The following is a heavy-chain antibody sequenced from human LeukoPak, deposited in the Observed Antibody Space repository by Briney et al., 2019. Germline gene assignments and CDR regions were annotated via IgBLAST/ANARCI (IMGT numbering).Heavy chain of an antibody. CDR3: VGWNYRRGFHY. V-gene: IGHV3-7*01. J-gene: IGHJ4*02. D-gene: IGHD1-7*01. Sequence: PGGSLRLSCAASGFTFSSYWMSWVRQAPGKGLVWVANIKQDGSEKYYVDSVKGRFTISRDNAKNSLYLQMNSLRAEDTAVYYCVGWNYRRGFHYWGQGTLVTVSS. CDR1: GFTFSSYW. CDR2: IKQDGSEK.